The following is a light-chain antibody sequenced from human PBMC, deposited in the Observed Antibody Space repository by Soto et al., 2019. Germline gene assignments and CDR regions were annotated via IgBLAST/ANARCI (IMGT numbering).Light chain of an antibody. CDR2: DAS. CDR1: QSVSSY. V-gene: IGKV3-11*01. Sequence: EIVLTQSPATLSLSPGDRVALSCRASQSVSSYLAWYQQKPGQAPRLLIYDASNRATGIPARFSGSGSGTDFTLSISSLEPEDFAVYYCQQRSSWITFGQGTRLEIK. J-gene: IGKJ5*01. CDR3: QQRSSWIT.